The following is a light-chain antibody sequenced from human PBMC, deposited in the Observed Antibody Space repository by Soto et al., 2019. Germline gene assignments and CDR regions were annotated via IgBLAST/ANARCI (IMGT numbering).Light chain of an antibody. J-gene: IGKJ1*01. Sequence: DIVMTQSPDSLAVSLGERATISCKSSQRVLYSSKHKHYLAWYQQKPGQPPKLRIYWASTRESGVPDRFSGSGSGTDFTLTISSLQAEDVAVYYCQQYYTTLTWTFGQGTKVDIK. CDR2: WAS. V-gene: IGKV4-1*01. CDR3: QQYYTTLTWT. CDR1: QRVLYSSKHKHY.